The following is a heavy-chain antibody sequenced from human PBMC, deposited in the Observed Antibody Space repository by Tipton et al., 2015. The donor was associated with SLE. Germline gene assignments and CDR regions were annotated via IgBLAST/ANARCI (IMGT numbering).Heavy chain of an antibody. Sequence: TLSLTCTVSGGSISSGDYYWSWIRQPPGKGLEWIGYIYYSGSTYYNPSLKSRVTISVDTSKNQFSLKLSSVTAADTAVYYCATTSSIAARPGYNWFDPWGQGTLVTVSS. D-gene: IGHD6-6*01. J-gene: IGHJ5*02. V-gene: IGHV4-30-4*01. CDR2: IYYSGST. CDR3: ATTSSIAARPGYNWFDP. CDR1: GGSISSGDYY.